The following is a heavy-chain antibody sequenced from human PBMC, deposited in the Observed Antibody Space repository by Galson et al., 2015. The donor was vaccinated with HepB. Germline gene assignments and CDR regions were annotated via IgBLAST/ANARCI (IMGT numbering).Heavy chain of an antibody. CDR1: GYTFTGYY. CDR3: ARQFLRNSYFDY. V-gene: IGHV1-2*02. Sequence: SVKVSCKASGYTFTGYYMHWVRRAPGQGLEWMGWINPNSGGTNYAQEFQGRVTMTRDTSISTAYMELSSLKASDTAMYYCARQFLRNSYFDYWGQGTLVTVSS. J-gene: IGHJ4*02. CDR2: INPNSGGT. D-gene: IGHD2/OR15-2a*01.